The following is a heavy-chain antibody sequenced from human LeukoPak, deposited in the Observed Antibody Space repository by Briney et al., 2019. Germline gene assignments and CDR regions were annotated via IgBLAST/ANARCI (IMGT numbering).Heavy chain of an antibody. CDR2: IRASNAHT. D-gene: IGHD6-19*01. Sequence: ASVKVSCKASGYTFTSYGISWVRQAPGQGLEWMGWIRASNAHTNYAQKLQGIVTMTTDTSTSTAYMELRSLRSDDTAVYYCARGILAVAVENWFDPWGQGTLVTVSS. V-gene: IGHV1-18*01. J-gene: IGHJ5*02. CDR1: GYTFTSYG. CDR3: ARGILAVAVENWFDP.